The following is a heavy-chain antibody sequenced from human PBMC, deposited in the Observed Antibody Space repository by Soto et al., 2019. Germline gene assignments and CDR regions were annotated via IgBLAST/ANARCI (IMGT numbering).Heavy chain of an antibody. J-gene: IGHJ5*02. CDR2: VIPIFGTA. V-gene: IGHV1-69*13. D-gene: IGHD5-12*01. Sequence: SSVKVACKASGGTLSSDAIGWVRQAPGQGLEWMGGVIPIFGTANYAQKFQGRVTITADESTSTAYMELSSLRSEDTAVYYCARDIRRRDGYNLVWFDPWGQGTLVTVSS. CDR3: ARDIRRRDGYNLVWFDP. CDR1: GGTLSSDA.